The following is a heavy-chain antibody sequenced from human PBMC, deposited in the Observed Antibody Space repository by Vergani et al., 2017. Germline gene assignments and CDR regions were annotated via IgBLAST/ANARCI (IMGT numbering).Heavy chain of an antibody. D-gene: IGHD6-13*01. Sequence: QVQLVESGGNLVQPGRSLRLSCAAAGFKFSNFGMHWVRQVPGKGLEWVAFISYNGGNQYYADSVQARFTISRDNTKNILYLQMSSLRVEDTALYYCTRDVADTHSSIWPLNYHYFMDVWGEGTTVTVSS. V-gene: IGHV3-33*05. J-gene: IGHJ6*03. CDR2: ISYNGGNQ. CDR1: GFKFSNFG. CDR3: TRDVADTHSSIWPLNYHYFMDV.